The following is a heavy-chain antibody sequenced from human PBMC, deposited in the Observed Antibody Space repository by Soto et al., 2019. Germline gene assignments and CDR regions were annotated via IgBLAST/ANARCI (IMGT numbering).Heavy chain of an antibody. CDR3: ASGASRWYPYFFDS. CDR2: IIPYYNTL. Sequence: QAQVVQSGAAVRKPGSSVKLSCKASEGTFNSYAIAWVRQAPGQGLEWMGGIIPYYNTLNYAQKFQDRVTVTADDSTNTVYMELSSLRSDDTAVDFCASGASRWYPYFFDSWAQGTLVTVSS. D-gene: IGHD6-13*01. V-gene: IGHV1-69*01. CDR1: EGTFNSYA. J-gene: IGHJ4*02.